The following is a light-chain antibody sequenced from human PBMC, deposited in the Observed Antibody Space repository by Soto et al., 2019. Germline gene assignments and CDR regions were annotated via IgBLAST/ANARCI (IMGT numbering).Light chain of an antibody. V-gene: IGKV2-28*01. CDR3: MQALQTPIT. Sequence: DIVMTQSPLSLPVTPGEPASISCRSSQSLLHSNGKKYMDWYLQKPGQSPQLLIYLDSNRASGVPVRFSASGSGTDFTLKISRVEAEDVGVYYCMQALQTPITFGQGTRLEIK. CDR2: LDS. J-gene: IGKJ5*01. CDR1: QSLLHSNGKKY.